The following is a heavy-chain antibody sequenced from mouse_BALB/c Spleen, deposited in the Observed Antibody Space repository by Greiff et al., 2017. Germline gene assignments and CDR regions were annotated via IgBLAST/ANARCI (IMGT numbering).Heavy chain of an antibody. CDR3: ARESIYYEGYFDV. Sequence: QVQLKQSGAELVRPGVSVKISCQGSGYTFTDYAMHWVKQSHAKSLEWIGVISTYYGDASYNQKFKGKATMTVDKSSSTAYMELARLTSEDSAIYYCARESIYYEGYFDVWGAGTTVTVSA. V-gene: IGHV1S137*01. CDR1: GYTFTDYA. J-gene: IGHJ1*01. CDR2: ISTYYGDA. D-gene: IGHD2-4*01.